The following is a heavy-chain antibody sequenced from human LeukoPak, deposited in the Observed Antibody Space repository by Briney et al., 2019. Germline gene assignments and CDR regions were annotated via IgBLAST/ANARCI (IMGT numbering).Heavy chain of an antibody. CDR2: INPSGGST. CDR3: ARDYYDSSGYYFYYFDY. CDR1: GYTLTNYA. J-gene: IGHJ4*02. Sequence: ASVKVSCKASGYTLTNYALNWVRQAPGQGLEWMGIINPSGGSTSYAQKFQGRVTMTRDTSTSTVYMELSSLRSEDTAVYYCARDYYDSSGYYFYYFDYWGQGTLVTVSS. V-gene: IGHV1-46*01. D-gene: IGHD3-22*01.